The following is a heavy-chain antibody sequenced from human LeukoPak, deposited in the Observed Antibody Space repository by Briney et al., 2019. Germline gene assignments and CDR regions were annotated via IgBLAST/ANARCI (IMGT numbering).Heavy chain of an antibody. D-gene: IGHD3-10*01. CDR2: ISAYNGNT. J-gene: IGHJ3*02. CDR3: ARSILESGDDI. V-gene: IGHV1-18*01. Sequence: ASVKVSCKVSGYTLTELSIHWVRQAPGQGLEWMGWISAYNGNTNYAQKLQGRVTMTTDTSTSTAYMELRSLRSDDTAVYYCARSILESGDDIWGQGTMVTVSS. CDR1: GYTLTELS.